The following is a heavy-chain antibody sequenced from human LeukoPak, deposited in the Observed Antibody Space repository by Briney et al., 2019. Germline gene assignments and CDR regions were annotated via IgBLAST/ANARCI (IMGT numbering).Heavy chain of an antibody. Sequence: GGSLRLSCAASGFTFSNAWMSWVRQAPGKGLEWVGRIKSKTDGGTTDYAAPVKGRFTISRDDSKNTLYLQMNSLKTEDTAVYYCTTRTGYCSGGSCYPAQLFDYWGQGTLVTVSS. D-gene: IGHD2-15*01. CDR1: GFTFSNAW. J-gene: IGHJ4*02. V-gene: IGHV3-15*01. CDR3: TTRTGYCSGGSCYPAQLFDY. CDR2: IKSKTDGGTT.